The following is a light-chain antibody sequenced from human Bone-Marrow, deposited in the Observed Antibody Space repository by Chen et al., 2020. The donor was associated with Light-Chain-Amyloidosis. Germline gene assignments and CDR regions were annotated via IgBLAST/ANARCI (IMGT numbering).Light chain of an antibody. J-gene: IGLJ1*01. CDR3: SSYTITNTLV. V-gene: IGLV2-14*01. CDR2: EVP. Sequence: QSALTQPASVSGSPGQSITISCTGTSSDVGGDNHVSWYQQHPDKAPKLMIYEVPNRPSWVPDRFSGPKADNTASLTISGLQTEDEADYFCSSYTITNTLVFGSGTRVTVL. CDR1: SSDVGGDNH.